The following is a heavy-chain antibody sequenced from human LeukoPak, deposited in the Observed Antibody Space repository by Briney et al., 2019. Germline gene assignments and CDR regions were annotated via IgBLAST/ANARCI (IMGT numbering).Heavy chain of an antibody. CDR1: GFTFRIYW. CDR3: ARPSSRAHFDY. Sequence: GGSLRLSCAASGFTFRIYWMHWVRQAPGKGLVWVSRINGDGSSTTYADSVNGRFTISRDNAKNTVYLQMNSLRAEDTAVYYCARPSSRAHFDYWGQGTLVTVSS. V-gene: IGHV3-74*01. CDR2: INGDGSST. J-gene: IGHJ4*02.